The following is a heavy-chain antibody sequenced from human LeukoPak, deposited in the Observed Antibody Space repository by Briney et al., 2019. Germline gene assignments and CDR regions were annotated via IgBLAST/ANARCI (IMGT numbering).Heavy chain of an antibody. CDR1: GGSFSGYY. CDR3: ARLGYSYGYPGFDY. D-gene: IGHD5-18*01. V-gene: IGHV4-34*01. Sequence: SETLSLTCAVYGGSFSGYYWSWIRQPPGKGLEWIGEINHSGSTNYNPSLKSRVTISVDTSKNQFSLKLSSVTAADTAVYYCARLGYSYGYPGFDYWGQGTLVTVSS. J-gene: IGHJ4*02. CDR2: INHSGST.